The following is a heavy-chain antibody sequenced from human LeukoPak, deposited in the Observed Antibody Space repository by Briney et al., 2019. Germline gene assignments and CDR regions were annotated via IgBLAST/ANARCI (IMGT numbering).Heavy chain of an antibody. CDR2: VNTDGSEK. J-gene: IGHJ4*02. D-gene: IGHD2-2*01. V-gene: IGHV3-7*01. CDR1: GFTFRNDW. Sequence: GGTLRPSRATTGFTFRNDWMNSGCEAPGKGLEWVAIVNTDGSEKHYVDSVRGRFIVSRDNAKNSLYLQITSLRGDDTALYYCARSDQGPEEWGQGTLVTVSS. CDR3: ARSDQGPEE.